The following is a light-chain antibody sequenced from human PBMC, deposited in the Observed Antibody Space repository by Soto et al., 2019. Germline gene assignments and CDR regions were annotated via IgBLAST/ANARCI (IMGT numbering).Light chain of an antibody. CDR1: QGISSY. Sequence: IQLTQSPSSLSASVGDRVTITCRASQGISSYLAWYQQKPGKAPKLLIYAASNLQSGVPSRFSGSGSGTDFTLTISSLQPEDFATYYCRQLNSYPLTFGGGTKVEIK. V-gene: IGKV1-9*01. CDR3: RQLNSYPLT. CDR2: AAS. J-gene: IGKJ4*01.